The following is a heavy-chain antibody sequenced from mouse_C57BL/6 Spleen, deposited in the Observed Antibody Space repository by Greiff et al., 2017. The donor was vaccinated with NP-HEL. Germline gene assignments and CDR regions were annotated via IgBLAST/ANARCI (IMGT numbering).Heavy chain of an antibody. V-gene: IGHV1-82*01. CDR3: AREICYDDGGGFDY. J-gene: IGHJ2*01. CDR2: IYPGDGDT. CDR1: GYAFSSSW. Sequence: QVQLQQSGPELVKPGASVKISCKASGYAFSSSWMNWVKQRPGKGLEWIGRIYPGDGDTNYNGKFKGKATLTADKSSSTAYMQLSSLTSGDSAVYFCAREICYDDGGGFDYWGQGTTLTVSS. D-gene: IGHD2-4*01.